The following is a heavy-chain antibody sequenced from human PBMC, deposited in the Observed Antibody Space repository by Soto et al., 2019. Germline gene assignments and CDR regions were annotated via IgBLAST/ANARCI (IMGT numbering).Heavy chain of an antibody. CDR2: IGPNPVNT. D-gene: IGHD6-19*01. V-gene: IGHV3-23*01. Sequence: EVQLLESGGGLVQSGGSLRLSCAASGFPFTTSGFLWVRQPPGEGLEWVSAIGPNPVNTNYRDSVRGRFTISRDNSRNTVFLQMSALRAEDTALYYCTTARHCSADACPAAEWGQGTLITVSS. J-gene: IGHJ4*02. CDR1: GFPFTTSG. CDR3: TTARHCSADACPAAE.